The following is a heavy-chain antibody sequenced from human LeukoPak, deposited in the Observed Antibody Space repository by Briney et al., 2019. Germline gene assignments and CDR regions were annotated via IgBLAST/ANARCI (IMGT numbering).Heavy chain of an antibody. J-gene: IGHJ6*02. CDR3: ARDSFLDGGMVRGVKHGMDV. D-gene: IGHD3-10*01. V-gene: IGHV4-4*07. CDR1: GGSMTNNY. Sequence: SDTLSLICTVSGGSMTNNYCSWARHPAGKGLEWIVRMYTREGTNYNPPLKSRVTMSRDTSKNQFSLRLMSVTAADTAVYYCARDSFLDGGMVRGVKHGMDVWGQGITVTVSS. CDR2: MYTREGT.